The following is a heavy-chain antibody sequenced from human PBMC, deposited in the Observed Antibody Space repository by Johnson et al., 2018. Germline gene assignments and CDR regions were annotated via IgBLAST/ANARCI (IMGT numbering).Heavy chain of an antibody. Sequence: VQLVQSGGGVVQPGRSLRLSCAASGFTFSSYGMHWVRQAPGKGLEWVSLISWDGGSTYYADSVKGRFTISRDTSKNSLYLQMNSLRTEDTACYYCAKSPEMATWFDYWGQGTLVTVSS. V-gene: IGHV3-43*01. J-gene: IGHJ4*02. CDR1: GFTFSSYG. D-gene: IGHD5-24*01. CDR2: ISWDGGST. CDR3: AKSPEMATWFDY.